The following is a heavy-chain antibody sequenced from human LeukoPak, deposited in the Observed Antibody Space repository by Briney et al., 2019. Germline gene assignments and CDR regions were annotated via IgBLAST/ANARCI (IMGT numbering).Heavy chain of an antibody. J-gene: IGHJ6*03. Sequence: SETLSLTCTVSGGSISSSSYYWGWIRQPPGKGLEWIGNIYYSGSTYYNPSLEGRVTMSLDTSKNQFSLKLTSVTAADSAVYYCARVSWFPGTSYYYMDVWGKGTTVTVSS. CDR1: GGSISSSSYY. CDR3: ARVSWFPGTSYYYMDV. CDR2: IYYSGST. D-gene: IGHD1-1*01. V-gene: IGHV4-39*07.